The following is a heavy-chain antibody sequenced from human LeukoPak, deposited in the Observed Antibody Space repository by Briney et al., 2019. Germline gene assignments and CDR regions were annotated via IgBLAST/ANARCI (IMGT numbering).Heavy chain of an antibody. D-gene: IGHD2/OR15-2a*01. CDR2: VYPVDSDT. CDR1: GYRFNSYW. CDR3: AAGIIDAFDI. J-gene: IGHJ3*02. V-gene: IGHV5-51*01. Sequence: GESLKISCKGSGYRFNSYWIGWVRQMPGKGLEWMGTVYPVDSDTRYSPSFQGQVTISADKSISTAYLQWSSLKASDTAMYYCAAGIIDAFDIWGQGTMVTVSS.